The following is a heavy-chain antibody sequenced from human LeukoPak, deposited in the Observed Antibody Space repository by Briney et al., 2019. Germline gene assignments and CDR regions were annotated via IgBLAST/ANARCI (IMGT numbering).Heavy chain of an antibody. Sequence: SETLSLTCAVYGGSFSGYYWSWIRQPPGKGLEWIGEINHSGSTNYNPSLKSRVTISVDTSKNQFSLKLSSVTAADTAVYYCARAPTIVVVPAANGITDYWGQGTLVTVSS. J-gene: IGHJ4*02. CDR2: INHSGST. D-gene: IGHD2-2*01. CDR1: GGSFSGYY. CDR3: ARAPTIVVVPAANGITDY. V-gene: IGHV4-34*01.